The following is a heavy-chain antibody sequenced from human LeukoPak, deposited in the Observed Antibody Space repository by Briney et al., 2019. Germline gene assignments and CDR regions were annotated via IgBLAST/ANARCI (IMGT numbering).Heavy chain of an antibody. J-gene: IGHJ5*02. Sequence: PGGSLRLSCAASGFTFTTYSMNWVRQAPGKGLEWVSYISSSSSPIYYADSVKGRFSISRDNAKNSLYLQMNSLRVEDTAVYYCARTGYSSSWERWFDPWGQGTLVTVSS. CDR1: GFTFTTYS. D-gene: IGHD6-13*01. CDR2: ISSSSSPI. V-gene: IGHV3-48*04. CDR3: ARTGYSSSWERWFDP.